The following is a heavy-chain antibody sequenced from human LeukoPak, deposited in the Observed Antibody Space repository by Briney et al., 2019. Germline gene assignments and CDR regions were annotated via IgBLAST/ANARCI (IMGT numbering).Heavy chain of an antibody. V-gene: IGHV5-51*01. J-gene: IGHJ3*01. D-gene: IGHD2-2*01. Sequence: KHGESLKISCKGSGYSFTSYWIGWVRQMPGKGLEWMGIIYPGDSDTRYSPSFRGQVTFSADESINIAYLQWSSLKASDTAMYYCARRAYCSSTSCNGAFNLWGQGTLVTVSS. CDR2: IYPGDSDT. CDR3: ARRAYCSSTSCNGAFNL. CDR1: GYSFTSYW.